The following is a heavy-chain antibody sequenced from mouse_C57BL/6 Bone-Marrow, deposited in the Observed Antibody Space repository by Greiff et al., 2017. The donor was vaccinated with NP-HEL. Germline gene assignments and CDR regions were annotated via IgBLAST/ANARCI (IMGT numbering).Heavy chain of an antibody. CDR3: ARRGGYYYGSTYAMGY. J-gene: IGHJ4*01. CDR2: ISYDGSN. D-gene: IGHD1-1*01. Sequence: EVKLEESGPGLVKPSQSLSLTCSVTGYSITSGYYWNWIRQFPGNKLEWMGYISYDGSNNYNPSLKNQISITRYTSKNKFVLKWNSVTTEDTATYYCARRGGYYYGSTYAMGYWGQGPSVTVSS. CDR1: GYSITSGYY. V-gene: IGHV3-6*01.